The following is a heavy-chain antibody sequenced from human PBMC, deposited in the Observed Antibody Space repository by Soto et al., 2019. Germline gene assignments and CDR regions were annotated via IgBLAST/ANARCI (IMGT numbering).Heavy chain of an antibody. D-gene: IGHD5-12*01. CDR2: IYHSGAT. V-gene: IGHV4-4*01. J-gene: IGHJ4*02. CDR1: RYSIRRRKW. Sequence: XETLSLPCSVSRYSIRRRKWWSWVRQSPVRGLEWIGDIYHSGATNYNPSLKSRLTMSVDKSKNEFSMKLVSVTAADTAIYFCARDKSTMEGYNQFDYRGPGPLVTVSS. CDR3: ARDKSTMEGYNQFDY.